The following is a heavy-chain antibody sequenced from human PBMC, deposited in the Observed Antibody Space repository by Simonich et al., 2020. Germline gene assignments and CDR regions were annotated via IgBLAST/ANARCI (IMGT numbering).Heavy chain of an antibody. Sequence: EVQLVESGGGLVKPGGSLRLSCAASGFTFSSYSMNWVRQAPGKGLEGVSSISSSSSYIYYADSGKGRFTSSRDNAKNSLYLQMNSLRAEDTAVYYCARWIAVAGTGAYGMDVWGQGTTVTVSS. CDR3: ARWIAVAGTGAYGMDV. D-gene: IGHD6-19*01. J-gene: IGHJ6*02. V-gene: IGHV3-21*01. CDR1: GFTFSSYS. CDR2: ISSSSSYI.